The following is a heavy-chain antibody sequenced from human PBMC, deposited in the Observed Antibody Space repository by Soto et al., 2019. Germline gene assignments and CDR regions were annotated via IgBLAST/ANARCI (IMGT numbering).Heavy chain of an antibody. J-gene: IGHJ6*02. CDR1: GFTFDDYT. D-gene: IGHD1-26*01. Sequence: EVQLVESGGVVVQPGGSLRLSCAASGFTFDDYTMHWVRQAPGKGLEWVSLISWDCGSTYYADSVKGRFTISRDNSKNSPYLQMNSLRTEDTALYYCAKDMRENNYYYYGMDVWGQGTTVTVSS. V-gene: IGHV3-43*01. CDR3: AKDMRENNYYYYGMDV. CDR2: ISWDCGST.